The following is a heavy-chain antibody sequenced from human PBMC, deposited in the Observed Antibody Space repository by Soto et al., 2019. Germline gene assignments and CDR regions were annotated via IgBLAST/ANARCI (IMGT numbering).Heavy chain of an antibody. CDR3: AHSRCGGDWLQSYSSHYYYGMDV. Sequence: QITLKESGPTLVKPTQTLTLTCTFSGFSLSTSGVGVGWIRQPPGKALEWLALIYWDDDKRYSPSLKSRLTITKDTSKNQVVVTMTNMDPVDTATYYCAHSRCGGDWLQSYSSHYYYGMDVWGQGTTVTVSS. CDR2: IYWDDDK. D-gene: IGHD2-21*02. V-gene: IGHV2-5*02. CDR1: GFSLSTSGVG. J-gene: IGHJ6*02.